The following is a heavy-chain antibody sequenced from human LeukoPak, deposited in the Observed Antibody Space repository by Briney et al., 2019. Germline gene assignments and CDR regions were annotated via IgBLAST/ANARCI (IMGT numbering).Heavy chain of an antibody. V-gene: IGHV3-23*01. D-gene: IGHD3-22*01. CDR3: AKDVSRNYFDSH. Sequence: GGSLRLSCAASGFTFSSPGMSWVRQVPGKGLEWVSAISGSGGSTNYADSVQGRFTISRDNSKNTLYLQMNSLRAEDTAVYYCAKDVSRNYFDSHWGQGTLVTVSS. CDR1: GFTFSSPG. CDR2: ISGSGGST. J-gene: IGHJ4*02.